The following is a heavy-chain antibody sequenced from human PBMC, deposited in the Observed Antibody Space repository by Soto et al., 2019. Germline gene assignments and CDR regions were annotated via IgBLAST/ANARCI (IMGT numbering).Heavy chain of an antibody. CDR1: GGSISSYY. J-gene: IGHJ5*02. CDR3: ARVAVRYSSGWYNWFDP. CDR2: IYYSGST. Sequence: PSETLSLTCTVSGGSISSYYLSWIRQPPGKGLEWIGYIYYSGSTNYNPSLKSRVTISVDTSKNQFSLKLSSVTAADTAVYYCARVAVRYSSGWYNWFDPWGQGTLVTVSS. V-gene: IGHV4-59*08. D-gene: IGHD6-19*01.